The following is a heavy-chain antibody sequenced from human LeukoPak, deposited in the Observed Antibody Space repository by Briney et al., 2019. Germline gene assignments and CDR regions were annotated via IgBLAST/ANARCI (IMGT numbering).Heavy chain of an antibody. V-gene: IGHV3-15*01. CDR2: IKSKTDGGTT. J-gene: IGHJ3*02. CDR1: GFTFGNAW. D-gene: IGHD5-24*01. CDR3: TTVGEMATFAFDI. Sequence: PGGSLRLSCAASGFTFGNAWMSWVRQAPGKGLEWVGRIKSKTDGGTTDYAAPVKGRFTISRDDSKNTLYLQMNSLKTEDTAVYYCTTVGEMATFAFDIWGQGTMVTVSS.